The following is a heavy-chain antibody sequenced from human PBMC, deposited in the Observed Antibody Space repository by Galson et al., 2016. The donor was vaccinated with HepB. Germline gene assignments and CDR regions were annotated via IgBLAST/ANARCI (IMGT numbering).Heavy chain of an antibody. Sequence: TLSLTCTVSGGSITASGHYWSWIRQHPGMGLEWLGYTYYTGSTYYNPSLKSRLTMSLDTSKSQFSLKLSSVTAADTAVYYCAREGYAPGALDFWGQGTLVTVSS. V-gene: IGHV4-31*03. CDR2: TYYTGST. CDR1: GGSITASGHY. J-gene: IGHJ3*01. CDR3: AREGYAPGALDF. D-gene: IGHD5-18*01.